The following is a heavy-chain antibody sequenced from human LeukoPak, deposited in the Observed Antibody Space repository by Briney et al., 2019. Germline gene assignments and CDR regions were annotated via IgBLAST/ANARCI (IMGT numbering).Heavy chain of an antibody. Sequence: TGGSLRLSCAASGFTVSSNYMSWVRQAPGRGLEWVSVIYSGGSTYYADSVKGRFIISRDNSKNTLYMQMNSLRAEDTAVYYCARRRLYDFWSGYPGYYYYYYYMDVWGKGTTVTVSS. J-gene: IGHJ6*03. CDR3: ARRRLYDFWSGYPGYYYYYYYMDV. CDR2: IYSGGST. CDR1: GFTVSSNY. V-gene: IGHV3-66*02. D-gene: IGHD3-3*01.